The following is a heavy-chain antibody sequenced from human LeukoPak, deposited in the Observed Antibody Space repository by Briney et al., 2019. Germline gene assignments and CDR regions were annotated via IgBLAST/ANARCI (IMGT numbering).Heavy chain of an antibody. Sequence: PSETLSLTCAVYGGSFSGYYWSWIRQPPGKGLEWIGEINHSGSTNYNPSLESRVTISVDTSKNQFSLKLSSVTAADTAVYYCARDRAGYCGGDCYSFWGQGTLVTVSS. CDR2: INHSGST. V-gene: IGHV4-34*01. CDR3: ARDRAGYCGGDCYSF. CDR1: GGSFSGYY. D-gene: IGHD2-21*02. J-gene: IGHJ4*02.